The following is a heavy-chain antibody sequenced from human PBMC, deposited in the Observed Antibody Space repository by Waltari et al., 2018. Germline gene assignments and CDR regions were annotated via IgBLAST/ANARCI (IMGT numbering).Heavy chain of an antibody. V-gene: IGHV4-34*01. J-gene: IGHJ4*02. CDR3: ARADSSGYYVGY. D-gene: IGHD3-22*01. CDR2: INHSGST. CDR1: GGSFSGYY. Sequence: QVQLQQWGAGLLKPSETLSLTCAVYGGSFSGYYWIWILQPPGKGLEWIGEINHSGSTNYNPSLKSRVTISVDTSKNQFSLKLSSVTAADTAVYYCARADSSGYYVGYWGQGTLVTVSS.